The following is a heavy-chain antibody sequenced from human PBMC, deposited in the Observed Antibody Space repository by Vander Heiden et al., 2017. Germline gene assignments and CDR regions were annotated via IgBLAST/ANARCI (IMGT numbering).Heavy chain of an antibody. Sequence: EVQLVESGGGLVQPGRSLRPSCAASGFTFDDYAMHWVRQAPGKGLEWVSGISWNSGSIGYADSVKGQFTISRDNAKNSLYLQMNSLRAEDTALYYCAKDMRGWLGPAVDYWGQGTLVTVSS. J-gene: IGHJ4*02. CDR1: GFTFDDYA. V-gene: IGHV3-9*01. CDR2: ISWNSGSI. CDR3: AKDMRGWLGPAVDY. D-gene: IGHD5-12*01.